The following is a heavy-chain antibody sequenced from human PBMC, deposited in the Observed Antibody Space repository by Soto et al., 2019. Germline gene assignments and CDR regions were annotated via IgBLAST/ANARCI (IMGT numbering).Heavy chain of an antibody. CDR3: ARDENYGYYYYGMDV. CDR2: IYYSGST. J-gene: IGHJ6*02. Sequence: PSETLSLTCTVSGGSISSGGYYWSWIRQHPGKGLEWIGYIYYSGSTYYNPSLKSRVTISVDTSKNQFSLKLSSVTAADMALYYCARDENYGYYYYGMDVWGQGTTVTVSS. D-gene: IGHD4-17*01. V-gene: IGHV4-31*03. CDR1: GGSISSGGYY.